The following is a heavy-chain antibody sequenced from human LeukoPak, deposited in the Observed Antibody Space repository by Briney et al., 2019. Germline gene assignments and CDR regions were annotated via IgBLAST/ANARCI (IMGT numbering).Heavy chain of an antibody. CDR3: ARGLEYYDSSGYIN. CDR2: INHSGST. V-gene: IGHV4-34*01. CDR1: GGSISCGGYY. D-gene: IGHD3-22*01. J-gene: IGHJ4*02. Sequence: SQTLSLTCTVSGGSISCGGYYWSWIRQPPGKGLEWIGEINHSGSTNYNPSLKSRVTISVDTSKNQFSLKLSSVTAADTAVYYCARGLEYYDSSGYINWGQGTLVTVSS.